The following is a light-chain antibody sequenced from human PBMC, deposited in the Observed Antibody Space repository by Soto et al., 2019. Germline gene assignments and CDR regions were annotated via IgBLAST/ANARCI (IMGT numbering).Light chain of an antibody. Sequence: AIRMTQSPSSFSASTGDRVTITCRASQGISSYLAWYQQKPGKAPKLLIYAASTLPSGVPSRFSGSGSGTDFTLTISCLQSEDFATYYCQQYYSYPRTSGQGTKVEIK. CDR3: QQYYSYPRT. J-gene: IGKJ1*01. CDR1: QGISSY. CDR2: AAS. V-gene: IGKV1-8*01.